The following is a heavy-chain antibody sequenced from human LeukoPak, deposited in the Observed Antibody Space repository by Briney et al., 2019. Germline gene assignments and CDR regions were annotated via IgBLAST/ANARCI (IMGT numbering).Heavy chain of an antibody. D-gene: IGHD3-3*01. V-gene: IGHV4-31*03. J-gene: IGHJ4*02. CDR1: GGSISSGGYY. Sequence: SETLSLTCTVSGGSISSGGYYWSWIRQHPGKGLEWIGYIYYSGSTYYNPSLKSRVTISVDRSKNQFSLKLSSVTAADTAVYYCARDRGRFFLDYWGQGTLVTVSS. CDR3: ARDRGRFFLDY. CDR2: IYYSGST.